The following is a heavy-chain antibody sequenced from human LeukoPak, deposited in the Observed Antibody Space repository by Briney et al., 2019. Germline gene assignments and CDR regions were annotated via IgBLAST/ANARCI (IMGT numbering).Heavy chain of an antibody. V-gene: IGHV1-69*13. D-gene: IGHD3-22*01. CDR3: ARDDYYDSSAYRENPFDV. Sequence: SVKVSCKASGDTFSIYAISWLRQAPGQGLEWMGGIIPILGTTNYAQKFQGRVTITADESTSTLYMELRSLRSEDTAIYYCARDDYYDSSAYRENPFDVWGQGTMVTVSS. J-gene: IGHJ3*01. CDR2: IIPILGTT. CDR1: GDTFSIYA.